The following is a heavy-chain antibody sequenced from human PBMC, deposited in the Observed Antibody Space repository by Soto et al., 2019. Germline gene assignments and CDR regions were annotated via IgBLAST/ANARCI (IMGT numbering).Heavy chain of an antibody. D-gene: IGHD3-10*01. CDR1: GGSFSGYQ. CDR2: INDSGNI. J-gene: IGHJ6*03. V-gene: IGHV4-34*01. Sequence: QVQLQQWGAGLLKPSETLSLTCAVYGGSFSGYQWTWIRQTPGKGLEWIGEINDSGNINYNPSLKSRVSIVLDTPKKQISLKLSSVTAADTAVYYCARGVILWFGELSRRGGYYYYMDVWGEGTTVIVSS. CDR3: ARGVILWFGELSRRGGYYYYMDV.